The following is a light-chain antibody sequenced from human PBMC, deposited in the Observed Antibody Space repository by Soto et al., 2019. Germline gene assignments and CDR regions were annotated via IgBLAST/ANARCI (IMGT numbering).Light chain of an antibody. J-gene: IGLJ1*01. CDR3: SSYSSSSTPYL. CDR2: DVS. CDR1: SSDVGGYNY. Sequence: QSALTQPASVSGSPGQSITISCTGTSSDVGGYNYVSWYQQHPGKAPKLIIYDVSNRPSGVSNRFSDSKSGNTASLTISGLQAEDDADYYCSSYSSSSTPYLFGTGTKVTVL. V-gene: IGLV2-14*03.